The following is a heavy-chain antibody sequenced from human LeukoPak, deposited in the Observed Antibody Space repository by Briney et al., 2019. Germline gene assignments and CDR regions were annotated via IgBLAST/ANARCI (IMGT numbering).Heavy chain of an antibody. CDR1: GFTFSSYW. Sequence: GGSLRLSCAASGFTFSSYWMSWVRQAPGKGLEWVANIKQDGSEKYYVDSVKGRFTISRDNAKNSLYLQMNSLRAEDTAVYYCEREACSSTSCYIPYYYYYMDVWGKGTTVTVSS. CDR2: IKQDGSEK. V-gene: IGHV3-7*01. CDR3: EREACSSTSCYIPYYYYYMDV. D-gene: IGHD2-2*02. J-gene: IGHJ6*03.